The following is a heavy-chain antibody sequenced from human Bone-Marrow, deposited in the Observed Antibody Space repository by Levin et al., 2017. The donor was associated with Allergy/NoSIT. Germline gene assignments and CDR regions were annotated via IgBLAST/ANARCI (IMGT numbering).Heavy chain of an antibody. J-gene: IGHJ4*02. CDR3: SRDHFRPGDYFDY. CDR2: IRSKAYGGTS. Sequence: GGSLRLSCATSGFTFGDYAMNWFRQAPGKELEWVGFIRSKAYGGTSEYAASVKGRFSISRDDSKSIAYLQMNSLKTEDTAVYFCSRDHFRPGDYFDYWGQGTLVTVSS. V-gene: IGHV3-49*03. D-gene: IGHD3-3*02. CDR1: GFTFGDYA.